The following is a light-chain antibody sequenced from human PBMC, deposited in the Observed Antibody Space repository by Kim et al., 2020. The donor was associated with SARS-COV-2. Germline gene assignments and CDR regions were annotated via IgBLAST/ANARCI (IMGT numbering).Light chain of an antibody. J-gene: IGLJ2*01. CDR2: DVT. V-gene: IGLV2-11*01. CDR3: CSYVGSSTNVL. Sequence: QSALTQPRSVSGSPGQSVTIPCTGTSSDVGGYNYVSWYQQYPGKAPKLIIYDVTKRPSGVPDRLSGSKSGNTASLTISGLQAEDEADIYCCSYVGSSTNVLFGGGTQLTVL. CDR1: SSDVGGYNY.